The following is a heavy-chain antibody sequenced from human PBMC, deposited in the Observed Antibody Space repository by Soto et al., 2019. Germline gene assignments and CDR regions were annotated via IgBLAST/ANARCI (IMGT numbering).Heavy chain of an antibody. CDR3: ARETRSLARGVNWFDP. CDR1: GGTCSSYA. J-gene: IGHJ5*02. CDR2: ITPIFGTA. D-gene: IGHD3-10*01. V-gene: IGHV1-69*01. Sequence: QVQLVQSGAEVKKPGSSVKVSCKASGGTCSSYAISWVRQAPGQGLEWMGGITPIFGTATYAQKFQGRVTITADESTSTAYMELSSLRSEDTAVYYCARETRSLARGVNWFDPWGQGTLVTVSS.